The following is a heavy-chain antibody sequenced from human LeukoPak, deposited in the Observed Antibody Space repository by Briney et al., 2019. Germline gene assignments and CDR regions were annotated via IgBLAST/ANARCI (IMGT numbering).Heavy chain of an antibody. D-gene: IGHD5-12*01. J-gene: IGHJ4*02. CDR1: GYTFTGYY. V-gene: IGHV1-2*02. CDR2: INPNSGGT. Sequence: ASVSVSCKASGYTFTGYYMHWVRQAPGGGVEWMGWINPNSGGTNYAQKFQGRVTITRDTSSSRAYMELSRRRSDERAVYYGARGGDNILATIYFAYWGQGTLVTVSS. CDR3: ARGGDNILATIYFAY.